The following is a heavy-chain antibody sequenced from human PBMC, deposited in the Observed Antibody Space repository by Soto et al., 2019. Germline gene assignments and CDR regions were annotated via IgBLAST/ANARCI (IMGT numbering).Heavy chain of an antibody. CDR1: GGTFSSYA. J-gene: IGHJ5*02. CDR2: IIPIFGTA. CDR3: ARRPSNYDFWSGYSNWFDP. Sequence: ASVKVSCKASGGTFSSYAISWVRQAPGQGLEWMGGIIPIFGTANYAQKFQGRVTITADESTSTAYMELSSLRSEDTAVYYCARRPSNYDFWSGYSNWFDPWGQGTLVTVSS. V-gene: IGHV1-69*13. D-gene: IGHD3-3*01.